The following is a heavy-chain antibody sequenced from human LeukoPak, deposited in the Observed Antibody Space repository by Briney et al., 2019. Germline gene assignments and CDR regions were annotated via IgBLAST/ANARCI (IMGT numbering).Heavy chain of an antibody. CDR1: GESLSSGSNY. CDR2: IHTSGST. J-gene: IGHJ4*02. Sequence: ASQTLSLTCTVSGESLSSGSNYWSWIRQPAAKRLEWIGRIHTSGSTNYNPSLKSRVTMSVDLSKNRFSLEMTSMTAADTAVYYCAKRDWNDAFDYWGQGTLVTVSS. D-gene: IGHD1-1*01. V-gene: IGHV4-61*02. CDR3: AKRDWNDAFDY.